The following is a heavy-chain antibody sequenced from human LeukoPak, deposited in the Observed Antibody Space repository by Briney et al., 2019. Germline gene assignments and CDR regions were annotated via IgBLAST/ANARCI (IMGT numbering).Heavy chain of an antibody. Sequence: SETLSLTCSVSGDSISSSSSYWGWIRQPPGKGLEWIGSIYYSGSTYYNTSLKSRVTISVDTSKNQFSLKLNSVTAEDTAVYYCARGYYDSSGYYFFDYWGQGTLVTVSS. CDR1: GDSISSSSSY. CDR2: IYYSGST. D-gene: IGHD3-22*01. J-gene: IGHJ4*02. V-gene: IGHV4-39*07. CDR3: ARGYYDSSGYYFFDY.